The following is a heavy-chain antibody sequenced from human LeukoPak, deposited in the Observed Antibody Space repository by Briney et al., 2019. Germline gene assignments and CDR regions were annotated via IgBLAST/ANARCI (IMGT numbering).Heavy chain of an antibody. CDR2: IYPGDSDT. J-gene: IGHJ4*02. Sequence: GESLKISCKGSGNSFPNYWIAWVRQRSGKGLEWMGIIYPGDSDTRYGPSFQGQVTISADRSLSTAYLQWSSLKASDTAIYYCARSGPRYYFDSWGQGTLVTVSA. V-gene: IGHV5-51*01. CDR3: ARSGPRYYFDS. D-gene: IGHD3-10*01. CDR1: GNSFPNYW.